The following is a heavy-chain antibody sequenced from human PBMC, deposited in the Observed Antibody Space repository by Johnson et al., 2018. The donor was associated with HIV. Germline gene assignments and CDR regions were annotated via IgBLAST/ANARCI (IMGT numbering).Heavy chain of an antibody. D-gene: IGHD3-10*01. CDR3: ASEVRGVLDI. Sequence: QMQLVESGGGVVQPGRSLRLSCAASGFTFSSYGMHWVRQAPGKGLEWVAVIWYDGSNKYYADSVKGRFTISRDNSKNTLYLQMNSLRVEDTAVYYCASEVRGVLDIWGQGTMVTVSS. CDR2: IWYDGSNK. V-gene: IGHV3-33*01. J-gene: IGHJ3*02. CDR1: GFTFSSYG.